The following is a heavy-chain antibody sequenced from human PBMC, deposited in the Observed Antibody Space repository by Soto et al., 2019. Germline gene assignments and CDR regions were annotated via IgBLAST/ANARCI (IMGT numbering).Heavy chain of an antibody. V-gene: IGHV3-30*18. Sequence: QVQLVESGGGVVQPGRSLRLSCAASGFPFSDYAMHWVRQAPGKGLEGVAVISFDGSNTYYADSVKGRFTVSRDNSKHTLSPQMNSLRSDDTAVYYCAKAPRGGGDYWGQGAVVTVS. D-gene: IGHD3-10*01. CDR2: ISFDGSNT. J-gene: IGHJ4*02. CDR3: AKAPRGGGDY. CDR1: GFPFSDYA.